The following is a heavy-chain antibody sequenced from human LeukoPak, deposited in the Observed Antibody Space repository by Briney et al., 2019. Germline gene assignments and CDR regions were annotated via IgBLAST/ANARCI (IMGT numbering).Heavy chain of an antibody. CDR2: ISSSGSTI. CDR3: AVGEQWLVDRVDY. V-gene: IGHV3-48*04. D-gene: IGHD6-19*01. Sequence: GGSLRLSCAASGFTFSSYSMNWVRQAPGKGLEWVSYISSSGSTIYYADSVKGRFTISRDNAKNSLYLQMNSLRAEDTAVYYCAVGEQWLVDRVDYWGQGTLVTVSS. J-gene: IGHJ4*02. CDR1: GFTFSSYS.